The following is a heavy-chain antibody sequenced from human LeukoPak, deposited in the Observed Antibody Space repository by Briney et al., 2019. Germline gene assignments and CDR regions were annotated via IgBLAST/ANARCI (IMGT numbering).Heavy chain of an antibody. Sequence: GGSLRLSCAASGFTVSSNYMSWVRQAPGKGLEWVSVIYSGGSTYYADSVKGRFTISRDNSKNTLYLQMNSLRAEDTAVYYCARDHDCSSTSCYYYGMDVWGQGTTVTVSS. V-gene: IGHV3-66*01. CDR3: ARDHDCSSTSCYYYGMDV. CDR1: GFTVSSNY. J-gene: IGHJ6*02. D-gene: IGHD2-2*01. CDR2: IYSGGST.